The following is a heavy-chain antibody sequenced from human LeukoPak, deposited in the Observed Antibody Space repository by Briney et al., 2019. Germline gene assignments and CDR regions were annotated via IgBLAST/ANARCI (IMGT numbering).Heavy chain of an antibody. CDR3: AKYGGFFWGGHYYSQRDF. CDR1: EVTSQFNFNSYA. Sequence: GGSLRLSCAVSEVTSQFNFNSYAMTWVRQAPGKGLEWLSVISGSGQSTDYADSVKGRFTTSRDNSKHTVYLQMESLRVEDTAFYYCAKYGGFFWGGHYYSQRDFGGKGPTVTVSS. J-gene: IGHJ6*04. CDR2: ISGSGQST. V-gene: IGHV3-23*01. D-gene: IGHD3-3*01.